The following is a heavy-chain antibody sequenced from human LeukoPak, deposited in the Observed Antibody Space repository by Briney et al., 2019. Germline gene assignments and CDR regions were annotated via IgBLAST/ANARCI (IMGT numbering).Heavy chain of an antibody. J-gene: IGHJ4*02. V-gene: IGHV3-23*01. CDR2: TSGSSEST. CDR1: GFPFSSNA. Sequence: GGPLRLSCAASGFPFSSNAMSWVRQAPGKGLEWVSATSGSSESTYYADCERGSFTISRHNHKNPLYLQMHSLRAEDTALYYCAKERGYSYAFDYWGQGTLVTVSS. CDR3: AKERGYSYAFDY. D-gene: IGHD5-18*01.